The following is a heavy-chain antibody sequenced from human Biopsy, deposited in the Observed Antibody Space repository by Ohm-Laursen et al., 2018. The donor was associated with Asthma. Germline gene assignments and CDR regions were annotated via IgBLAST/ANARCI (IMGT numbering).Heavy chain of an antibody. J-gene: IGHJ4*02. V-gene: IGHV3-11*01. CDR3: ARDIAFGGVHDF. Sequence: SLRLSCAASGFTFSDYSMTWIRQAPGKGLEWISYISSSGSSILYADSVKGRFTISRDNAKNSLHLLMNSLRAEDTAIYYCARDIAFGGVHDFWGQGTLVAVSS. D-gene: IGHD3-16*01. CDR1: GFTFSDYS. CDR2: ISSSGSSI.